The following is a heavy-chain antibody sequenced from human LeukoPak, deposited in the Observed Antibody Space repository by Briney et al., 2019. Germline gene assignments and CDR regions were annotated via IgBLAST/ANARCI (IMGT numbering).Heavy chain of an antibody. D-gene: IGHD3-16*01. Sequence: GRSLRLSCAASGFTFSSYAMHWVRQAPGKGLEWVAVISYDGSNKYYVDSVKVRFTISRANSENTLYLQMNSLRAEDTAVYYCASSAYYDYVWGSYPGTDYWGQGTLVTVSS. J-gene: IGHJ4*02. V-gene: IGHV3-30*04. CDR2: ISYDGSNK. CDR1: GFTFSSYA. CDR3: ASSAYYDYVWGSYPGTDY.